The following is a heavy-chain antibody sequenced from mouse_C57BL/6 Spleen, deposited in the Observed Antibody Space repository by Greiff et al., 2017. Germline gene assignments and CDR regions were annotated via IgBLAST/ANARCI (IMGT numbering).Heavy chain of an antibody. CDR1: GYTFTSYW. CDR3: AGSTMITTRESWFAY. CDR2: IDPSDSET. V-gene: IGHV1-52*01. D-gene: IGHD2-4*01. J-gene: IGHJ3*01. Sequence: QVQLQQPGAELVRPGSSVKLSCKASGYTFTSYWMHWVKQRPIQGLEWIGNIDPSDSETHYNQKFKDKATLTVDKSSSTAYMQLSSLTSEDSAVYYCAGSTMITTRESWFAYWGQGTLVTVSA.